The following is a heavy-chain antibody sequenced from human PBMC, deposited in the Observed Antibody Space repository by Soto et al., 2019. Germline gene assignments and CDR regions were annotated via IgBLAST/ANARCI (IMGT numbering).Heavy chain of an antibody. D-gene: IGHD6-13*01. CDR3: ARRAAAGTSAFDI. J-gene: IGHJ3*02. Sequence: GASVKVSCKASGYTFTSYAMHWVRQAPGQRLEWMGWINAGNGNTKYSQKFQGRVTITRDTSASTAYMELSSLRSEDTAVYYCARRAAAGTSAFDIWGQGTMVTVSS. CDR2: INAGNGNT. CDR1: GYTFTSYA. V-gene: IGHV1-3*01.